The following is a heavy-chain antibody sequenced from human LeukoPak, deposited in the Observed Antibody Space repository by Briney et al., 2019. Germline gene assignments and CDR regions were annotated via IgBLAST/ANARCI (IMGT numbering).Heavy chain of an antibody. V-gene: IGHV1-18*01. D-gene: IGHD6-13*01. Sequence: GASVKVSCKASGYTFTSYGISWVRQAPGQGLEWMGWISAYNGNTNYAQKLQGRVTMTTDTSTSTAYMELRSLRSDDTAVHYCARDLGGAPGIAAAGTPFFDYWGQGTLVTVSS. CDR3: ARDLGGAPGIAAAGTPFFDY. CDR1: GYTFTSYG. J-gene: IGHJ4*02. CDR2: ISAYNGNT.